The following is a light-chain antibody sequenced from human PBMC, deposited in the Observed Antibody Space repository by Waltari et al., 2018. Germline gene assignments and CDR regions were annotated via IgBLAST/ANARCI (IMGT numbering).Light chain of an antibody. CDR3: MQALQTPLT. Sequence: EIVLTQSPLSLPVTPGEPASISFRSSQSLLYSNGYNYLDWYLQKPGHSPQLLIYLGSNRASGVPDRFSGSGSGTDFTLKITRVEAEDVGVYYCMQALQTPLTFGGGTKVEIK. CDR1: QSLLYSNGYNY. CDR2: LGS. J-gene: IGKJ4*01. V-gene: IGKV2-28*01.